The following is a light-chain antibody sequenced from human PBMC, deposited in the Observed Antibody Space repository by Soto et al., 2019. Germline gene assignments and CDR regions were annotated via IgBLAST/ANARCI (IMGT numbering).Light chain of an antibody. V-gene: IGKV1-5*01. CDR2: HAY. CDR1: QSISSW. J-gene: IGKJ1*01. CDR3: PHYVTAFRS. Sequence: DIQITQAPSSLSASVGDRVTLTCRASQSISSWLAWYQQKPGKAPKLLIYHAYSLESGVPSRFSGSESGTEFTLTISSLQPDDFATYYCPHYVTAFRSFGQRTNVDI.